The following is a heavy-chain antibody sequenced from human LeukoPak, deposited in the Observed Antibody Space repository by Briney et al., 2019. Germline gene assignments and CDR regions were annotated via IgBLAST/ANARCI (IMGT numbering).Heavy chain of an antibody. D-gene: IGHD3-9*01. CDR1: GFTFSSYE. J-gene: IGHJ4*02. CDR3: AKSHHRYFEILDF. Sequence: GGSLRLSCAASGFTFSSYEMNWVRQAPGKGLEWVSYISSSGSTIYYADSVKGRFTISRDNAKNSMYLQMNSLRAEDTAVYYCAKSHHRYFEILDFWGQGSLVTVSS. V-gene: IGHV3-48*03. CDR2: ISSSGSTI.